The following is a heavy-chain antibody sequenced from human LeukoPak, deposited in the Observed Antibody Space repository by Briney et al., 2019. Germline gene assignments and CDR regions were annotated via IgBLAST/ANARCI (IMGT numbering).Heavy chain of an antibody. V-gene: IGHV3-30-3*01. CDR2: ISYDGSNK. CDR3: SADRDGDYPGGDY. D-gene: IGHD4-17*01. CDR1: GFTFSSYA. J-gene: IGHJ4*02. Sequence: GGSLRLSCAASGFTFSSYAMHWVRQAPGKGVEWVAVISYDGSNKYYADSVKGRFTISRDNSKNTLYLQMNSLRAEDTAVYYCSADRDGDYPGGDYWGQGTLVTVSS.